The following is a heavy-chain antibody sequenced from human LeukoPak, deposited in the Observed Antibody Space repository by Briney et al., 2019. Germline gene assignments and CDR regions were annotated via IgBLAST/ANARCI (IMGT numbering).Heavy chain of an antibody. V-gene: IGHV3-23*01. Sequence: RVGSLRLSCAASGFTVSSNFISWVRQAPGKGLEWVSAILGSGGSTYYADSVKGRFTVSRDNSRSTLYLQMKSLRAEDTALYYCAKWGDYDVLTGYYVPDYWGQGTRVTVSS. J-gene: IGHJ4*02. CDR1: GFTVSSNF. CDR3: AKWGDYDVLTGYYVPDY. CDR2: ILGSGGST. D-gene: IGHD3-9*01.